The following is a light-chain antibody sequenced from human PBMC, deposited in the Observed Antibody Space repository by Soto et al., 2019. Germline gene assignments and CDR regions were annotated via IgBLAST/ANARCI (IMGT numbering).Light chain of an antibody. CDR3: QQRSNWPPT. CDR2: DAS. V-gene: IGKV3-11*01. CDR1: QSVSSY. Sequence: EIVLTQSPATLSLSPGERATLSCRASQSVSSYLAWDQQKPGQAPRLLIYDASNRATGIPARFSGSGSGTDFTLTSSSLEPEDFAVYYCQQRSNWPPTFGPGTKVDIK. J-gene: IGKJ3*01.